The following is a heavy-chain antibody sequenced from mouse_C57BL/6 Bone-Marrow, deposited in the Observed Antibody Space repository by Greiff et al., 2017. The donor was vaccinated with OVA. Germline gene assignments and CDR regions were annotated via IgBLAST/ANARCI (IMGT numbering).Heavy chain of an antibody. CDR1: GFTFSSYT. CDR2: ISGGGGNT. V-gene: IGHV5-9*01. J-gene: IGHJ2*01. CDR3: AAGFDY. Sequence: EVKVVESGGGLVKPGGSLKLSCAASGFTFSSYTMSWVRQTPEKRLEWVATISGGGGNTYYPDSVKSRFTISRDNAKNTLYLQMSSLRSEDTALYYCAAGFDYWGQGTTLTVSS.